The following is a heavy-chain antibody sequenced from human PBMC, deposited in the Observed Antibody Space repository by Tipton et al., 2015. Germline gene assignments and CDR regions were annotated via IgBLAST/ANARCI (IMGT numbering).Heavy chain of an antibody. V-gene: IGHV3-53*01. CDR1: GFNVNNKY. Sequence: SLRLSCAASGFNVNNKYISWVRQAPGKGLEWVSTIYPAGSSYFADSVKGRFTISRDDSRNTVTLQMSGLRAEDTALYYCARGSEAAVGPSHYYYGLDVWGQGTTVTVSS. D-gene: IGHD6-13*01. J-gene: IGHJ6*02. CDR2: IYPAGSS. CDR3: ARGSEAAVGPSHYYYGLDV.